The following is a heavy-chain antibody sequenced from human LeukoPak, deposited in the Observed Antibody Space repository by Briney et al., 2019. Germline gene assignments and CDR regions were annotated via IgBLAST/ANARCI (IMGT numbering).Heavy chain of an antibody. J-gene: IGHJ6*03. V-gene: IGHV4-59*01. Sequence: ASETLSLTCTVSGGSISSYYWSWIRQPPGKGLEWIGYIYYSGSTNYNPSLKSRVTISVDTSKNQFSLKLSSVTAADTAVYYCARAVCSSYYYMDVWGKGTTVTVSS. CDR2: IYYSGST. CDR3: ARAVCSSYYYMDV. D-gene: IGHD6-6*01. CDR1: GGSISSYY.